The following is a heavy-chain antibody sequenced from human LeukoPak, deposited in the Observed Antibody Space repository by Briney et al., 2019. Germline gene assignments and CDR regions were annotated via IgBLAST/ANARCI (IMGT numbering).Heavy chain of an antibody. V-gene: IGHV4-31*03. CDR1: GGSISSGGYY. J-gene: IGHJ4*02. Sequence: PSETLSLTCTVSGGSISSGGYYWSWIRQHPGKGLEWIGYIYCSGSTYYNPSLKSRVTISVDTSKNQFSLKLSSVTAADTAVYYCARSRAQIGPILVVPAASPFDYWGEGTLVTVSS. CDR2: IYCSGST. D-gene: IGHD2-2*01. CDR3: ARSRAQIGPILVVPAASPFDY.